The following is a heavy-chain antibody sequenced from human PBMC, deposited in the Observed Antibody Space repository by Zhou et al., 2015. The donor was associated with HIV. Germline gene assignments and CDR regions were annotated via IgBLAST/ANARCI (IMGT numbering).Heavy chain of an antibody. D-gene: IGHD6-6*01. CDR1: GGTFSSYT. CDR3: ARASEYSSSSGGDNWFDP. J-gene: IGHJ5*02. CDR2: IIPILGIA. V-gene: IGHV1-69*02. Sequence: QVQLVQSGAEVKKPGSSVKVSCKASGGTFSSYTISWVRQAPGQGLEWMGRIIPILGIANYAQKFQGRVTITADKSTSTAYMELSSLRSEDTAVYYCARASEYSSSSGGDNWFDPWGQGTLVTVSS.